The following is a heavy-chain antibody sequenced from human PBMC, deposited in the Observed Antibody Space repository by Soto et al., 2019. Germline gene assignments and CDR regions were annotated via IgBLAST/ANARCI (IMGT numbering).Heavy chain of an antibody. CDR2: VNPNSDYR. CDR3: ARPKTIGAAAGKGWFDP. Sequence: ASVKVSCKASGYTFSTYTINWVRQATGQGLEWVGWVNPNSDYRGSARKFQGRVTVTQDTSTSTVYLELRGLTTEDTAVYYCARPKTIGAAAGKGWFDPWGQGTLVTVSS. D-gene: IGHD6-13*01. J-gene: IGHJ5*02. V-gene: IGHV1-8*01. CDR1: GYTFSTYT.